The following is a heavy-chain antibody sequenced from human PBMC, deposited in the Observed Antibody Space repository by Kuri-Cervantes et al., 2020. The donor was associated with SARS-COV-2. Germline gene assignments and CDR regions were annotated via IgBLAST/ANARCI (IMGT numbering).Heavy chain of an antibody. CDR3: ARDHRGKNWNHRTFWYFDL. D-gene: IGHD1-14*01. J-gene: IGHJ2*01. CDR2: IKQDGSEK. CDR1: GFTFSSYW. Sequence: GGSLRLSCAASGFTFSSYWMSWVRQAPGKGLEWVANIKQDGSEKYYVDSVKGRFTISRDNAKNSLYLQMNSLRAEDTAVYYCARDHRGKNWNHRTFWYFDLWGRGTLVTVSS. V-gene: IGHV3-7*01.